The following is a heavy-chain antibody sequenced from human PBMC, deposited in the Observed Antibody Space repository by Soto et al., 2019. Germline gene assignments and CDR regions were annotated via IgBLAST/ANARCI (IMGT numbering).Heavy chain of an antibody. CDR1: GGSISSYY. Sequence: SETLSLTCTVSGGSISSYYWSWIRQPPGKGLEWIGYIYYSGSTNYIPSLKSRVTISVDTSKNQFSLKLNSMTAADTSVYYCARHNYGSGSTYFDYWGQATLVTVSS. CDR2: IYYSGST. J-gene: IGHJ4*02. V-gene: IGHV4-59*08. CDR3: ARHNYGSGSTYFDY. D-gene: IGHD3-10*01.